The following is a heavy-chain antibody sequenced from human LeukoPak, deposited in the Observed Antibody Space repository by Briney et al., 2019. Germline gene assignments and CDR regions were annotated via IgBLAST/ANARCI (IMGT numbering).Heavy chain of an antibody. Sequence: GGSLRLSCAASGFTFNFYSMNWVRQAPGKGLEWVSSISDSGTYIYYADLVKGRFTISRDDARNSLYLQMNSLRVEDTAVYYCAGDLEVEVAGMGDYFYYGMDVWGEGTTVTVSS. CDR2: ISDSGTYI. D-gene: IGHD6-19*01. CDR3: AGDLEVEVAGMGDYFYYGMDV. CDR1: GFTFNFYS. J-gene: IGHJ6*04. V-gene: IGHV3-21*01.